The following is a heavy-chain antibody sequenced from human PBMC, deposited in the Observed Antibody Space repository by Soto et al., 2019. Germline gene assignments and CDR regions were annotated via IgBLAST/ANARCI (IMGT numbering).Heavy chain of an antibody. J-gene: IGHJ6*02. Sequence: SETLSLTCAVSGGSISSSNWWSWVRQPPGKGLEWIGEIYHSGSTNYNPSLKSRVTISVDKSKNQFSLKLSSVTAADTAVYYCAGVSGYDWNYYGMDVWGQGTTVTVSS. CDR2: IYHSGST. D-gene: IGHD5-12*01. V-gene: IGHV4-4*02. CDR1: GGSISSSNW. CDR3: AGVSGYDWNYYGMDV.